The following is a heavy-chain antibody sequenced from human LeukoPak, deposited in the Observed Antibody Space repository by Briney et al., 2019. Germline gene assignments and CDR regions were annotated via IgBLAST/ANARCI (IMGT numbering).Heavy chain of an antibody. CDR1: GGSISSYY. Sequence: PSETLSLTCTVSGGSISSYYWSWTRQPPGKGLEWIGYIYYSGSTNYNPSLKSRVTISADTSKNQFSLKLSSVTAADTAVYYCAREAHTIFGVVIFDYWGQGTLVTVSS. V-gene: IGHV4-59*01. CDR2: IYYSGST. D-gene: IGHD3-3*01. J-gene: IGHJ4*02. CDR3: AREAHTIFGVVIFDY.